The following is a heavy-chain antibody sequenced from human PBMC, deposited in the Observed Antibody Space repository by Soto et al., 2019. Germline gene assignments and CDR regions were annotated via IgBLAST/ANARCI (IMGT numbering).Heavy chain of an antibody. Sequence: EAQLLDSGGGLVQPGGSLRLSCAASGFTFISYAMNWVRQAPGKGLQWVSAISGGGDATFYADSVKGRFTISRDNSRNTVTLQMNSLGADDTAVYYCARKVPGSTTRPDYWYFDLWGRGTLVTVSS. D-gene: IGHD3-10*01. CDR2: ISGGGDAT. CDR1: GFTFISYA. V-gene: IGHV3-23*01. CDR3: ARKVPGSTTRPDYWYFDL. J-gene: IGHJ2*01.